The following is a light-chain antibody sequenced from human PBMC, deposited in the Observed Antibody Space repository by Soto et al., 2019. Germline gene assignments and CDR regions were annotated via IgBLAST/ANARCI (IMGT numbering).Light chain of an antibody. CDR3: SSYAGSNNPDVV. Sequence: QSALTQPPSASGSPGQSVTISCTGTSSDVGGYNYVSWYQQHPGKAPKLMIYEVSKRPSGVPDRFSGSKSGNTASLTVSGLQAEDVADYYCSSYAGSNNPDVVFGGGTKLTVL. V-gene: IGLV2-8*01. CDR1: SSDVGGYNY. CDR2: EVS. J-gene: IGLJ2*01.